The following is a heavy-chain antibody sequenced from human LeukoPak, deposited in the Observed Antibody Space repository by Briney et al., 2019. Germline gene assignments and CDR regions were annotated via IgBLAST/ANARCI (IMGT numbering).Heavy chain of an antibody. J-gene: IGHJ4*02. V-gene: IGHV4-59*01. CDR2: IYDSGST. CDR3: ARVVGRYCSSTSCYIDY. Sequence: PSETLSLTCIVSGGTLSTYYWSWIRQPPGKGLEWIGYIYDSGSTNYNPSLKSRVTISEDTSKRQFSLKLRSVPAADTAVYYCARVVGRYCSSTSCYIDYWGQGTLVTVSS. CDR1: GGTLSTYY. D-gene: IGHD2-2*02.